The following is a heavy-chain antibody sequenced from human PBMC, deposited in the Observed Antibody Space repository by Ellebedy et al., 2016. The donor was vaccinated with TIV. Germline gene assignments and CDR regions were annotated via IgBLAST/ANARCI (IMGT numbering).Heavy chain of an antibody. D-gene: IGHD4-17*01. Sequence: GESLKISCAASGFNFSSHSMNWVRQALGKVLEWVSSISSTSYTIYYAASVKGRFTISRDNAKNSLYLQMNSLRDEDTAVYYCARDHEVTTCCYFFDYWGQGTLVTVSS. J-gene: IGHJ4*02. CDR3: ARDHEVTTCCYFFDY. V-gene: IGHV3-48*02. CDR2: ISSTSYTI. CDR1: GFNFSSHS.